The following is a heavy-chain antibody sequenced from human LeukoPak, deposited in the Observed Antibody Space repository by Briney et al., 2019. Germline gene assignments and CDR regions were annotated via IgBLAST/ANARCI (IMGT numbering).Heavy chain of an antibody. V-gene: IGHV3-9*01. Sequence: GGSLRLSCAASGFTFDDYAMHWVRQAPGKGLEWVSGVSWNSGSIGYADSVKGRFTISRDNAKNSLYLQMNSLRAGDTALYYCAKDIGWQLVPTHFDYWGQGTLVTVSS. CDR2: VSWNSGSI. D-gene: IGHD6-6*01. CDR3: AKDIGWQLVPTHFDY. J-gene: IGHJ4*02. CDR1: GFTFDDYA.